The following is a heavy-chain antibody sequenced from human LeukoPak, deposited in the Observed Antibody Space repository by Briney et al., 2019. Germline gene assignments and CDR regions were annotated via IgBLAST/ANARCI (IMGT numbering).Heavy chain of an antibody. CDR2: ISGGGGGT. CDR1: GFTLASYA. J-gene: IGHJ4*02. Sequence: GGSLRLSCAASGFTLASYAMSWARQAPGKGLEWVSTISGGGGGTYYADSVKGRFTISRDKSKNTLYLQMNSLRAEDTAVYYCAKDRGYSGSDSDCWGQGTLVTVSS. CDR3: AKDRGYSGSDSDC. D-gene: IGHD1-26*01. V-gene: IGHV3-23*01.